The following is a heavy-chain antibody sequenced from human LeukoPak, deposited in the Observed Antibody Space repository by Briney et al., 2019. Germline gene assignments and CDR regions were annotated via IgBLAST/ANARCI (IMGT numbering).Heavy chain of an antibody. J-gene: IGHJ4*02. CDR1: GFTFSSYG. D-gene: IGHD6-19*01. Sequence: GGSLRLSCAASGFTFSSYGMHWVRQAPGKGLEWVAVISYDGSNKYYADSVKGRFTISRDNSKNTLYLQMNSLRAEDTAVYYCVGYSNGWYTYWGQGTLVTVSS. V-gene: IGHV3-30*03. CDR2: ISYDGSNK. CDR3: VGYSNGWYTY.